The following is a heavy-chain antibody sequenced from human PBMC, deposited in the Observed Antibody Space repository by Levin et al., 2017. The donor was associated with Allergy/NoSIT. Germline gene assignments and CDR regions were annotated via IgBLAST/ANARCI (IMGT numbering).Heavy chain of an antibody. D-gene: IGHD6-13*01. V-gene: IGHV3-33*08. CDR1: GFTFRSYG. Sequence: GESLKISCAASGFTFRSYGMHWVRQAPGKGLEWVAVIWYDGNKKDYADSVKGRFTISRDNSKNTLYLQVNSLRAEDTAVYYCARGDSSSWPSEPFEYWGQGTLVTVSS. CDR2: IWYDGNKK. J-gene: IGHJ4*02. CDR3: ARGDSSSWPSEPFEY.